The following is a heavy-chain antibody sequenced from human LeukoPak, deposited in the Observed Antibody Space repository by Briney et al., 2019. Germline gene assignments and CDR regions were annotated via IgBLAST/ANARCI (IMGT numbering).Heavy chain of an antibody. V-gene: IGHV4-61*08. D-gene: IGHD3-10*01. CDR1: GGSVSSNGHY. CDR3: AREGRSENYFDY. CDR2: IYYSGST. Sequence: SETLSLTCTVSGGSVSSNGHYWSWLRQPPGKGLEWIGYIYYSGSTNYNPSLKSRVTISVDTSKNQFSLKLSSVTAADTAVYYCAREGRSENYFDYWGQGTLVTVSS. J-gene: IGHJ4*02.